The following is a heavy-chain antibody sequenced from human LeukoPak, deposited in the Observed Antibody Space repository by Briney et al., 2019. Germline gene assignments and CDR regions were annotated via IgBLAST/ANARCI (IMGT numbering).Heavy chain of an antibody. CDR1: GFTFSNYN. Sequence: GGSLRLSCAASGFTFSNYNINWVRQAPGKGLEWVSSISTSSNYIYYADSVKGRFTISRDNAKNSLYLQMNSLRAEDTAVYYCARVQFGGYYDFWSGYYNHFDYWGQGTLVTVSS. J-gene: IGHJ4*02. D-gene: IGHD3-3*01. CDR2: ISTSSNYI. CDR3: ARVQFGGYYDFWSGYYNHFDY. V-gene: IGHV3-21*01.